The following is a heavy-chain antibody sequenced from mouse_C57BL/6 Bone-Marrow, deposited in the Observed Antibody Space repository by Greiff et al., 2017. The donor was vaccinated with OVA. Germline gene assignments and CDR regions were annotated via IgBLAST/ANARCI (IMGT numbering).Heavy chain of an antibody. CDR3: ARSARLRYYAMDY. CDR2: INPSNGGT. J-gene: IGHJ4*01. Sequence: VQLQQPGPELVKPGASVKLSCKASGYTFTSYWMHWVKQRPGQGLEWIGNINPSNGGTNYNEKFKSKATLTVDKSSSTAYMQLSSLTSEDSAVYYCARSARLRYYAMDYWGQGTSVTVSS. D-gene: IGHD2-2*01. CDR1: GYTFTSYW. V-gene: IGHV1-53*01.